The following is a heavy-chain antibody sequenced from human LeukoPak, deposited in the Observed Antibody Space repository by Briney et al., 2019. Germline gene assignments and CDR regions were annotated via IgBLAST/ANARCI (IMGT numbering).Heavy chain of an antibody. CDR3: ASLMGDYYDSSGYPLDY. J-gene: IGHJ4*02. CDR2: INSDGSST. CDR1: GFTFSSYW. D-gene: IGHD3-22*01. V-gene: IGHV3-74*01. Sequence: SGGSLRLSCAASGFTFSSYWMHWVRQAPGKGLVWVSRINSDGSSTSYAGSVKGRFTISRDNAKNTLYLQMNSLRAEDTAVYYCASLMGDYYDSSGYPLDYWGQGTLVTVSS.